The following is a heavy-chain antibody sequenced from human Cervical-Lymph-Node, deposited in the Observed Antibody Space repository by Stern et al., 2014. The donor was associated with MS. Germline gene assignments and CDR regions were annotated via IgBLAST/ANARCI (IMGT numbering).Heavy chain of an antibody. CDR1: GYNLTTFA. Sequence: QVQLVQSGSELKKPGASVKVSCKASGYNLTTFAINWVRQAPGQGLEWMGWINTKTGNPTFAQGFTGRFVFSVDASINTAYLQIISLKAEDSAVYYCATWGAGSSPPLFYWGQGTLVTVSS. CDR2: INTKTGNP. D-gene: IGHD6-6*01. CDR3: ATWGAGSSPPLFY. J-gene: IGHJ4*02. V-gene: IGHV7-4-1*02.